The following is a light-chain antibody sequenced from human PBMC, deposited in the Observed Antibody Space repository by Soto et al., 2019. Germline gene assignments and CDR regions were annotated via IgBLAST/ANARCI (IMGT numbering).Light chain of an antibody. CDR3: QQRSNWPLT. CDR2: DAS. V-gene: IGKV3D-20*02. CDR1: QSVPSRH. J-gene: IGKJ4*01. Sequence: EIVLKESPGTLSLTRVEIATLCCISSQSVPSRHLAWYKQKPGQAPRLLIYDASNRATGIPARFSGSGSGTDFTLTITRLEPEDFAVYYCQQRSNWPLTLGGETMVHIK.